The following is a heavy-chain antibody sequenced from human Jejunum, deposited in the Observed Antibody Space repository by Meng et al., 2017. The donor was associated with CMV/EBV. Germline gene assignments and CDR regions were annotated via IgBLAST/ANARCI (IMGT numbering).Heavy chain of an antibody. V-gene: IGHV1-2*02. D-gene: IGHD1-26*01. CDR3: ARDPHSWTGVFEY. CDR1: GYTFTGYC. Sequence: KAAGYTFTGYCIHWVRQAPGQGLEWMGWINPRSGATNYAQSLQGRVTLTRDTSINTAFMDLTSLTSDDTAVYYCARDPHSWTGVFEYWAQGTLVTVSS. J-gene: IGHJ4*02. CDR2: INPRSGAT.